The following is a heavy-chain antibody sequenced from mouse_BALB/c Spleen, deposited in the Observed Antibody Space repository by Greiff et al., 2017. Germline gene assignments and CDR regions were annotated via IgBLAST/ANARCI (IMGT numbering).Heavy chain of an antibody. CDR2: ISDGGSYT. D-gene: IGHD2-3*01. CDR3: ARDRDYDGYYEGTY. CDR1: GFTFSDYY. V-gene: IGHV5-4*02. Sequence: EVKLVESGGGLVKPGGSLKLSCAASGFTFSDYYMYWVRQTPEKRLEWVATISDGGSYTYYPDSVKGRFTISRDNAKNNLYLQMSSLKSEDTAMYYCARDRDYDGYYEGTYWGQGTLVTVSA. J-gene: IGHJ3*01.